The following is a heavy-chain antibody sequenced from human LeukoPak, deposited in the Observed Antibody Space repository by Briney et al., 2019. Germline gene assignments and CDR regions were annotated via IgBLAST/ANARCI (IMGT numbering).Heavy chain of an antibody. CDR3: ATDGAGFDT. CDR1: GFTFNDYY. Sequence: GGSLRLSCAASGFTFNDYYMSWIRRAPGKGLEWLSYINIGGTNTHYADSVKGRFTISRDNAKKSLYLEMNNLRAEDTAVYYCATDGAGFDTWGQGVLVTVSS. V-gene: IGHV3-11*01. CDR2: INIGGTNT. J-gene: IGHJ5*02.